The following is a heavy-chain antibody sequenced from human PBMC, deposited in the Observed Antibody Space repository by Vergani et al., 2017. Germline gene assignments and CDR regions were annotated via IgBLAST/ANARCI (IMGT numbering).Heavy chain of an antibody. Sequence: EVQLVESGGGLVKPGGSLRLSCAASGFTFSNAWMSWVRQAPGKGLEWVGRIKSKTDGGTTDYAAPVKGRFTISRDDSKNTLYLQMNSLKTEDTAVYYCTTXLPSIFGVVMPQSDYYYGMDVWGQGTTVTVSS. CDR2: IKSKTDGGTT. CDR1: GFTFSNAW. V-gene: IGHV3-15*01. CDR3: TTXLPSIFGVVMPQSDYYYGMDV. J-gene: IGHJ6*02. D-gene: IGHD3-3*01.